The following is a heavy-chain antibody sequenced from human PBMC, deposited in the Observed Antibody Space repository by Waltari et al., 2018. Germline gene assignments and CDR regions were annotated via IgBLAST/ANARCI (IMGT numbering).Heavy chain of an antibody. V-gene: IGHV1-46*03. D-gene: IGHD3-22*01. J-gene: IGHJ4*02. CDR2: MNPSGSLT. CDR1: GYTFNHYY. CDR3: ARRDSSGWPFDY. Sequence: QVQLVQSGPEVKKPGASVTVSCKASGYTFNHYYIHWVRQAPGQGLEWMWIMNPSGSLTTYAPRFQGRITMTRDLPTSTVYMEVTGLTSEDTAVYYCARRDSSGWPFDYWGQGTLVTVSS.